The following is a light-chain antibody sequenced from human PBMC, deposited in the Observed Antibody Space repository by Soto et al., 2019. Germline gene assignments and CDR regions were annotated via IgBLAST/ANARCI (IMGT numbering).Light chain of an antibody. Sequence: LAQPASVSGSPGQSITISCTGTSSDVGGYKYVSWYQQHPGKGPKLMIYEVSNRPSGVSDRFSGSKSGNTASLTISGLQAEDESDYYCISYTSSNTYVFGTGTKVTVL. CDR2: EVS. V-gene: IGLV2-14*01. CDR3: ISYTSSNTYV. J-gene: IGLJ1*01. CDR1: SSDVGGYKY.